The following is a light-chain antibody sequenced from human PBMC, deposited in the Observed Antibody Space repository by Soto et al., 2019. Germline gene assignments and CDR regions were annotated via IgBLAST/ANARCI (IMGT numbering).Light chain of an antibody. CDR3: QQYGSLPRT. J-gene: IGKJ1*01. V-gene: IGKV3-20*01. CDR2: GAS. CDR1: QSVSSY. Sequence: EIVLTQSPGTLSLSPGERATLSCRASQSVSSYLAWYQQKPGQAPRLLICGASSRATGIPDRFSGSGSGTDFTLTVGRLEPEDFAVYYCQQYGSLPRTFGQGTKVEIK.